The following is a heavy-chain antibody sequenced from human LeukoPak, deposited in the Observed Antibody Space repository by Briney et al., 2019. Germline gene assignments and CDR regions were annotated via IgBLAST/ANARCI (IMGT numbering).Heavy chain of an antibody. CDR1: GYSFTSYW. V-gene: IGHV5-51*01. D-gene: IGHD2-15*01. J-gene: IGHJ6*03. Sequence: GESLKISCKGSGYSFTSYWIGWVRQMPGKGLEWMGIIYPGDSDTRYSPSFQGQVTISADKSISTAYLQWSSLKASDTAMYYCARRVADSAYYYYYMDVWGKGTTVTVSS. CDR2: IYPGDSDT. CDR3: ARRVADSAYYYYYMDV.